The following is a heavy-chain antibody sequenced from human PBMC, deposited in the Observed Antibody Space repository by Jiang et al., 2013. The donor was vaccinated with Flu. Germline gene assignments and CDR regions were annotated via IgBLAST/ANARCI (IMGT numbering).Heavy chain of an antibody. J-gene: IGHJ3*02. V-gene: IGHV1-2*04. CDR2: INPNSGGT. CDR3: ARDLGGYCSGGSCYAFDI. Sequence: GQGLEWMGWINPNSGGTNYAQKFQGWVTMTRDTSISTAYMELSRLRSDDTAVYYCARDLGGYCSGGSCYAFDIWGQGTMVTVSS. D-gene: IGHD2-15*01.